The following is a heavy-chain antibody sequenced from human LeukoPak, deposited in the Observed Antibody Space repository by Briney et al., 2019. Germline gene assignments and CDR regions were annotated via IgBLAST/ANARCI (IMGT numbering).Heavy chain of an antibody. CDR3: ARSIGNYYTMDV. J-gene: IGHJ6*02. CDR1: GFSFSDYY. Sequence: GGSLRLSCVACGFSFSDYYMGWIRQAPGRGLEWISYISGSGSDLYYADSVKGRFTISRDNANNSLYLQMNSLRAEDTAVYYCARSIGNYYTMDVWGQGTTVTVSS. CDR2: ISGSGSDL. V-gene: IGHV3-11*01. D-gene: IGHD3-22*01.